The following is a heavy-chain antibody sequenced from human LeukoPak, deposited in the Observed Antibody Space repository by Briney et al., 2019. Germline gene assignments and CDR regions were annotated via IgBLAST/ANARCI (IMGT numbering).Heavy chain of an antibody. CDR2: TLSDGSFS. Sequence: GRSLSPSCAASGFSFRSYGMHWVRQAPGKGLEWVTYTLSDGSFSYYADSVKGRFTISKDNSKNTPYLQMNSLRAEDTAVYYCAKGYYYYYYMDVWGKGTTVTVSS. CDR1: GFSFRSYG. V-gene: IGHV3-33*08. CDR3: AKGYYYYYYMDV. J-gene: IGHJ6*03.